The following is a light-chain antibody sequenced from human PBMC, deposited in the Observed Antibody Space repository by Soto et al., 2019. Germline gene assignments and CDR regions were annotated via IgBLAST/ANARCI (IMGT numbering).Light chain of an antibody. CDR2: DAS. Sequence: VLSQSPDTLSVSPGERATLSCRASQSVSSNLAWYQQRPGQAPRLLIYDASTRAPGFPARFSGSGSGTEFTLTISSLQSEDFAVYYCHHYNSWPYTFGQGTKVDIK. CDR1: QSVSSN. CDR3: HHYNSWPYT. J-gene: IGKJ2*01. V-gene: IGKV3-15*01.